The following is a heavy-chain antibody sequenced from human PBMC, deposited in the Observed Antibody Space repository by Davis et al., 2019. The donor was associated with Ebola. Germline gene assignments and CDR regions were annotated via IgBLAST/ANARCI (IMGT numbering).Heavy chain of an antibody. J-gene: IGHJ5*02. Sequence: PSETLSLTCAVSGGSISSGGYSWSWIRQPPGKGLEWIGYIYHSGSTYYNPSLKSRVTISVDRSKNQFSLKLSSVTAADTAVYYCARNVPGIAAAGTGLNWFDPWGQGTLVTVSS. D-gene: IGHD6-13*01. CDR3: ARNVPGIAAAGTGLNWFDP. CDR1: GGSISSGGYS. V-gene: IGHV4-30-2*01. CDR2: IYHSGST.